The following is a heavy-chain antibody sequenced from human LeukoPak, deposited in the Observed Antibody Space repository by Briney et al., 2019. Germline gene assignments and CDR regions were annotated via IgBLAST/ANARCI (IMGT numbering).Heavy chain of an antibody. Sequence: ASVKVSCKASGYTFTGSYMHWVRQAPGQGLEWMGWINPNSGGTNYAQKFQGRVTMTRDTSISTAYMELSRLTSDDTAVYFCARETYYSSGNVYNRIDYWGQGALVTVSS. V-gene: IGHV1-2*02. CDR2: INPNSGGT. CDR1: GYTFTGSY. D-gene: IGHD3-10*01. J-gene: IGHJ4*02. CDR3: ARETYYSSGNVYNRIDY.